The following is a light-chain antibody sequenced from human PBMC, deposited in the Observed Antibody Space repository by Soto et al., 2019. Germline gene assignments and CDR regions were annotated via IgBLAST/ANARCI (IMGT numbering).Light chain of an antibody. V-gene: IGLV2-14*01. CDR2: EVS. CDR3: SSYTTSRAYV. Sequence: QSVLAQPPSVSESPGQSITISCTGNSSDVGAYNYVSWYQQQSGKAPKPMIHEVSNRPSGVSNRFSGSKSGNTASLTISGLQAEDEADYYCSSYTTSRAYVFGIGTKVTVL. J-gene: IGLJ1*01. CDR1: SSDVGAYNY.